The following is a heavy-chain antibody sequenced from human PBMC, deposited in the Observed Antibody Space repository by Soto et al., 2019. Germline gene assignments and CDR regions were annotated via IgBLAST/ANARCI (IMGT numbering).Heavy chain of an antibody. CDR2: ISGDGSDK. J-gene: IGHJ4*02. V-gene: IGHV3-30*03. Sequence: QVQLVESGGCVVQPERSLRLSCATSGFTFSDVGMHWVRQAPGKGLEWVATISGDGSDKYYAGSVRGRFTISRDNSKNALYLQMNSLRTDDTAVYYCVRGMAVARQHFANWGQGTLVSVSS. D-gene: IGHD6-19*01. CDR1: GFTFSDVG. CDR3: VRGMAVARQHFAN.